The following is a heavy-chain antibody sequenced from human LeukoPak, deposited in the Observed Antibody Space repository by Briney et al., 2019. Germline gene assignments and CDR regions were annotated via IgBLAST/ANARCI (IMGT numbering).Heavy chain of an antibody. CDR3: ARENSGSSDAFDI. V-gene: IGHV1-18*01. D-gene: IGHD1-26*01. Sequence: ASVKVSCKASGGTFSSYAISWVRQAPGQGLEWMGGISAYNGNTNYAQKLQGRVTMTTDTSTSTAYMELRSLRSDDTAVYYCARENSGSSDAFDIWGQGTMVTVSS. CDR1: GGTFSSYA. J-gene: IGHJ3*02. CDR2: ISAYNGNT.